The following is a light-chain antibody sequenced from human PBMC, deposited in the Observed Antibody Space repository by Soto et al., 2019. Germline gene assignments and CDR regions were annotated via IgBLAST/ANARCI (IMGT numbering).Light chain of an antibody. CDR3: QQYKSYWT. CDR2: KAS. V-gene: IGKV1-5*03. J-gene: IGKJ1*01. CDR1: QSISSW. Sequence: DIQMTQSPSTLSAYVGDRVTITCRASQSISSWLAWFQQKPGKAPKLLIYKASNLESGVPSRFSGSGSGTEFTLTISSLQPDDFATYYCQQYKSYWTFGQGTKVDVK.